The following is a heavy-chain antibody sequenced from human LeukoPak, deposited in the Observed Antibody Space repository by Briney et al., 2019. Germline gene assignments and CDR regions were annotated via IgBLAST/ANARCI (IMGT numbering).Heavy chain of an antibody. CDR2: IRSKAYGGTT. Sequence: GGSLRLSCTASGFTFGDYAMSWFRQAPGKGLEWVGFIRSKAYGGTTEYAASVKGRFTISRDDSKSIAYLQMNSLKTEDTAVYYCTGATYYYDSRVLGAFDIWGQETMVTVSS. V-gene: IGHV3-49*03. D-gene: IGHD3-22*01. J-gene: IGHJ3*02. CDR1: GFTFGDYA. CDR3: TGATYYYDSRVLGAFDI.